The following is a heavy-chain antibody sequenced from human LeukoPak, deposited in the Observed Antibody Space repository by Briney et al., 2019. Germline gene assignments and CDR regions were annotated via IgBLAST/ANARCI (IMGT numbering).Heavy chain of an antibody. Sequence: GGSLRLSCAASGFTFSSYAMSWVRQAPGKGLEWVSAISGSGGSTYYADSVKGRFTISRDNSKNTLYLQMNSLRAEDTAVYYCAKDGIVVVPAAAGWAFDIWGQGTMVTVSS. CDR2: ISGSGGST. J-gene: IGHJ3*02. CDR3: AKDGIVVVPAAAGWAFDI. CDR1: GFTFSSYA. V-gene: IGHV3-23*01. D-gene: IGHD2-2*01.